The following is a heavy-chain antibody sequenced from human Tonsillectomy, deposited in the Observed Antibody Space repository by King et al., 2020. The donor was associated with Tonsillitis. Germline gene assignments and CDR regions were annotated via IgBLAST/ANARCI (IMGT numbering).Heavy chain of an antibody. CDR3: ARDCDYNRWFGELGGADY. Sequence: VQLVESGGGVVQPGRSLRLSCAASGFTFSSYGMHWVRQAPGKGLEWVAVISYDGSNKYCADSVKGRFTISRDNSKNTLYLQMNSLRAEDTAVYYCARDCDYNRWFGELGGADYWGQGTLVTVSS. CDR2: ISYDGSNK. D-gene: IGHD3-10*01. CDR1: GFTFSSYG. V-gene: IGHV3-33*05. J-gene: IGHJ4*02.